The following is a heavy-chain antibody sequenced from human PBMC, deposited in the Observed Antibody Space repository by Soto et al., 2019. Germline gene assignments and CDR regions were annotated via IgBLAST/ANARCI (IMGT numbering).Heavy chain of an antibody. CDR2: INAGNGNT. J-gene: IGHJ4*02. CDR3: ARSEINYSRFDS. Sequence: ASVKVSCKASGYTFINYALHWVRQAPGQRLDWIGRINAGNGNTKYSQKFQGRVTITRDTSASTAYLELISLRFEYTAIYYCARSEINYSRFDSWGQGTLVTVSS. CDR1: GYTFINYA. V-gene: IGHV1-3*01. D-gene: IGHD2-21*01.